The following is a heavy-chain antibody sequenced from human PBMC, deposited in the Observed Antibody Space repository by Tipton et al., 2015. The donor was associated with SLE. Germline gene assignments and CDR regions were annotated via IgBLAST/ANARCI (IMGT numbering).Heavy chain of an antibody. D-gene: IGHD3-10*01. CDR2: VYTGGST. CDR3: ARGRYYYDSGTLGFDY. CDR1: GGSVSSGSYY. J-gene: IGHJ4*02. V-gene: IGHV4-61*09. Sequence: TLSLTCTVSGGSVSSGSYYWSWIRQPAGKGLEWIGHVYTGGSTNYNPSLKSRVTISIETSRNQFSLELRSVTAADTAVYYCARGRYYYDSGTLGFDYWGQGTLVTVSS.